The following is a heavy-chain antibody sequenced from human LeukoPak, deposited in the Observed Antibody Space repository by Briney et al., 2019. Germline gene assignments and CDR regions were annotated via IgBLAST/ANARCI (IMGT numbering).Heavy chain of an antibody. Sequence: GGSLRLSCAASGFTFSSYAMSWVRQTPGKGLEWVSSISGGGDSEYYADSVKGRFTISRDKSKNTLYVQMNSLRAEDTAVYYCARENSGSYPLYFDYWGQGTLVTVSS. CDR3: ARENSGSYPLYFDY. D-gene: IGHD1-26*01. CDR2: ISGGGDSE. V-gene: IGHV3-23*01. CDR1: GFTFSSYA. J-gene: IGHJ4*02.